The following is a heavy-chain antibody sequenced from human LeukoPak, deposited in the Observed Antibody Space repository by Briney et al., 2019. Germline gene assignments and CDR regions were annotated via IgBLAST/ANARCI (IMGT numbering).Heavy chain of an antibody. CDR2: ISPPDSDT. CDR3: ARHYVLRDAFDI. D-gene: IGHD3-16*01. Sequence: GESLKISCKGSGYSFTTYWIGWVRQVPGKGLEWTGIISPPDSDTRYSPSFQGQVTISADKSISTAYLPWSSLKASDTATYYCARHYVLRDAFDIWGQGTVVTVSS. V-gene: IGHV5-51*01. CDR1: GYSFTTYW. J-gene: IGHJ3*02.